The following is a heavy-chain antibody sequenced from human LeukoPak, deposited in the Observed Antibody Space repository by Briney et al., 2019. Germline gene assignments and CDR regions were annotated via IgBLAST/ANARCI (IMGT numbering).Heavy chain of an antibody. Sequence: GGSLRLSCAASGFTFNNYWMHWVRQAPREGLVWVSRIKTDGTETNYADSVRGRFTISRDSAKNTLYLQMHSLRADDTAIYYCGTDRVLGSGSIDYWGQGTRVTVSA. CDR2: IKTDGTET. V-gene: IGHV3-74*01. CDR3: GTDRVLGSGSIDY. CDR1: GFTFNNYW. J-gene: IGHJ4*02. D-gene: IGHD3-10*01.